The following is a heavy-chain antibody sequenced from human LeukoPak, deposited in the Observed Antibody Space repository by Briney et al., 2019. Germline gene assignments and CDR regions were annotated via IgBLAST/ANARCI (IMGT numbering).Heavy chain of an antibody. J-gene: IGHJ5*02. Sequence: IPSQTLSLTCTVSGGSISSSSYYWGWIRQPPGKGLEWTGSIYYSGSTYYNPSLKSRVTISVDTSKNQFSLKLSSVTAADTAVYYCARAVVVPAAMQTAWFDPWGQGTLVTVSS. CDR2: IYYSGST. V-gene: IGHV4-39*07. D-gene: IGHD2-2*01. CDR3: ARAVVVPAAMQTAWFDP. CDR1: GGSISSSSYY.